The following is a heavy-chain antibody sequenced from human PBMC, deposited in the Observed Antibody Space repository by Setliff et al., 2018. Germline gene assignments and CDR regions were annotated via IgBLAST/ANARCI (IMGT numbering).Heavy chain of an antibody. Sequence: SETLSLTCAVSDFSVSSNYYWGWIRQPPGKGLEWIANVYYSGSTYYSPSLKSRVTMSVDTSKNQFSLNLYSVTAADTAVYYCAGTSSGRYFDLWGRGTLVTVSS. CDR3: AGTSSGRYFDL. J-gene: IGHJ2*01. V-gene: IGHV4-38-2*01. CDR2: VYYSGST. CDR1: DFSVSSNYY.